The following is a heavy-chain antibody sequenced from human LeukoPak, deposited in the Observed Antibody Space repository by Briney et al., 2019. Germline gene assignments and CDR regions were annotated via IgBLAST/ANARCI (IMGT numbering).Heavy chain of an antibody. V-gene: IGHV1-2*02. Sequence: ASAKVSCKASGYTFTGYYMHWVRQAPGQGLEWMGWINPNSGGTNYAQKFQGRVTMTRDTSISTAYMELSRLRSDDTAVYYCARDPLRFSYYYYMDVWGKGTTVTVSS. CDR2: INPNSGGT. J-gene: IGHJ6*03. D-gene: IGHD3-3*01. CDR1: GYTFTGYY. CDR3: ARDPLRFSYYYYMDV.